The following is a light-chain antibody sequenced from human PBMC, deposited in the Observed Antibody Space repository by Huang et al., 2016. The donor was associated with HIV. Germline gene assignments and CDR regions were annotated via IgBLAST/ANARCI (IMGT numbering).Light chain of an antibody. CDR3: QQRYNWPLT. J-gene: IGKJ4*01. CDR1: QSVRNY. V-gene: IGKV3-11*01. Sequence: EIVLTQSPASLALSPGERATLSCRASQSVRNYLAWYQPKPGQAPRLLIFEASNRATDIPARFSGSGSGTDFTLTISSLEPEDFAVYYCQQRYNWPLTFGGGTKVEIK. CDR2: EAS.